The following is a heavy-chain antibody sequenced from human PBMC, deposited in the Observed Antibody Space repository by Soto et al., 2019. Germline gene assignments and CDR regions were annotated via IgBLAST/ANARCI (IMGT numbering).Heavy chain of an antibody. D-gene: IGHD6-19*01. CDR3: AKDHGLSSGWYGDYYYYYGMDV. Sequence: GGSLRLSCAASGFTFSSYAMSWVRQAPGKGLEWVSAISGSGGSTYYADSVKGRFTISRDNSKNTLYLQMNSLRAEDTAVYYCAKDHGLSSGWYGDYYYYYGMDVWGQGTTVTVSS. CDR1: GFTFSSYA. V-gene: IGHV3-23*01. J-gene: IGHJ6*02. CDR2: ISGSGGST.